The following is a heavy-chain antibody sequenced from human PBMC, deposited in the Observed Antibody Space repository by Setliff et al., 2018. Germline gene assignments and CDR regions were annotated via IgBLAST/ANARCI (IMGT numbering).Heavy chain of an antibody. D-gene: IGHD3-22*01. CDR2: ISWNSGSI. CDR1: GFTFDDYA. Sequence: PGGSLRLSCAASGFTFDDYAMHWVRQAPGKGLEWVSGISWNSGSIGYADSVKGRFTISRDNAKNSLYLQMNSLRAEDTAVYYCAREGSMIVEYYYYYGMDVWGQGTTVTVSS. J-gene: IGHJ6*02. V-gene: IGHV3-9*01. CDR3: AREGSMIVEYYYYYGMDV.